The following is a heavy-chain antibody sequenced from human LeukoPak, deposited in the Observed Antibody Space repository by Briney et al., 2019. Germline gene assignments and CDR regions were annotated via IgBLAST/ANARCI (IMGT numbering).Heavy chain of an antibody. CDR2: IWPEDSDT. Sequence: GESLKISCKVSREMFAFYWIAWVRQMPGKGLECMGIIWPEDSDTRYSPSFRGQVTISADKSISTAYLQWSSLKASDTAMYYCARSTDDYFDYWGQGTLVTVSS. CDR1: REMFAFYW. V-gene: IGHV5-51*01. D-gene: IGHD5/OR15-5a*01. CDR3: ARSTDDYFDY. J-gene: IGHJ4*02.